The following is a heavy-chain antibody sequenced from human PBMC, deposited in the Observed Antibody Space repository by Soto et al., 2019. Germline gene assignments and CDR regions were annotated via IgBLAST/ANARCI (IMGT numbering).Heavy chain of an antibody. CDR2: ISYDGSNR. CDR1: GFTFSNYG. V-gene: IGHV3-30*18. CDR3: AKDMNTNGYSWTDFDL. Sequence: QVQLVESGGGVVQPGRSLRLSCVVSGFTFSNYGMHWVRQAPGKGLEWVAVISYDGSNRYYADSVKGRFTISRDNSKNKLYLQMNSLRAEDTAVCYCAKDMNTNGYSWTDFDLWGQGTMVTVSS. J-gene: IGHJ3*01. D-gene: IGHD5-18*01.